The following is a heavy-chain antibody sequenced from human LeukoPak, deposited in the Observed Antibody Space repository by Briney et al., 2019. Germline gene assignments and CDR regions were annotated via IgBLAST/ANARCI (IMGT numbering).Heavy chain of an antibody. CDR2: IWYDGSNE. V-gene: IGHV3-33*01. Sequence: GGSLRLSCAASGFTFSSYGMHWVRQAPGKGLEWVAVIWYDGSNEYYADSVKGRFTISRDNSKNTLYLQMNSLRAEDTAVYYCARDVGPQSSGAFDIWGQGTMVTVSS. CDR3: ARDVGPQSSGAFDI. CDR1: GFTFSSYG. D-gene: IGHD1-26*01. J-gene: IGHJ3*02.